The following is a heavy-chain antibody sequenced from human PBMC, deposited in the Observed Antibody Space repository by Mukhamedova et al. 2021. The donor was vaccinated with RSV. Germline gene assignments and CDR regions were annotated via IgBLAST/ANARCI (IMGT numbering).Heavy chain of an antibody. V-gene: IGHV3-23*01. CDR3: AHRIVGAGPFDY. CDR2: IGGTVEST. Sequence: QAPGKGLEWVSSIGGTVESTYYADSVKGRFAISRDNSNYTLFLQMNNLGAEDTAVYYCAHRIVGAGPFDYWGQGTLVTGYS. D-gene: IGHD1-26*01. J-gene: IGHJ4*02.